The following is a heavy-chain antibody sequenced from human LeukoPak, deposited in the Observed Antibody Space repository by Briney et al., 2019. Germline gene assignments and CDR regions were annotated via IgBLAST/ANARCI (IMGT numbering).Heavy chain of an antibody. CDR2: IIPIFGTA. D-gene: IGHD3-3*01. V-gene: IGHV1-69*01. CDR1: GGTFSSYA. J-gene: IGHJ4*02. Sequence: ASVKVSCKASGGTFSSYAISWVRQAPGQGLEWMGGIIPIFGTANYAQKFQGRVTITADESTSTAYMELSSLRSEDTAVYYCARGLWSAHRREYYLDSWGQGTLVTVSS. CDR3: ARGLWSAHRREYYLDS.